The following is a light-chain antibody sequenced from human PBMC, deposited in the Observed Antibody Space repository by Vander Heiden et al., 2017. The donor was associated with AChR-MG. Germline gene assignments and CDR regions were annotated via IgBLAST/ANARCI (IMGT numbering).Light chain of an antibody. J-gene: IGKJ4*01. Sequence: DIQMTQSPSSLSASVGDRVTITCRASQSISSYLNWYQQKPGKAPELLIYAASSFQSGVPSRFSGSGSGTDFTLTISSLQPEDFATYYCQQSYSTPLTFGGGTKVEIQ. V-gene: IGKV1-39*01. CDR3: QQSYSTPLT. CDR2: AAS. CDR1: QSISSY.